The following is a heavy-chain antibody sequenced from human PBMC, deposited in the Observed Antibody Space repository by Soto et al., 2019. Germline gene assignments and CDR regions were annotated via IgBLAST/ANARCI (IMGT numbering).Heavy chain of an antibody. CDR3: VRDGIPLITDPVPGYYDY. Sequence: VQLVESGGGVVQPGTSLRLSCAVSGFTFSNYGMQWVRQAPGKGLEWVAGLSYDGTKKYYGDSVKGRLVISRDNSENNLYRQMNSLKAEDTAIYYCVRDGIPLITDPVPGYYDYGGQGVLVPVSS. CDR2: LSYDGTKK. CDR1: GFTFSNYG. V-gene: IGHV3-30*03. D-gene: IGHD1-20*01. J-gene: IGHJ4*02.